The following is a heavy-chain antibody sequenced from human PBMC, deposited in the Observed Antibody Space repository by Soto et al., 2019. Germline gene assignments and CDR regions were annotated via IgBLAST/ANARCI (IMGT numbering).Heavy chain of an antibody. V-gene: IGHV3-23*01. CDR2: VSGSGGST. CDR1: GFTFSNYA. D-gene: IGHD1-26*01. Sequence: GGSLRLSCAASGFTFSNYAISWVRQAPGRGLEWVSSVSGSGGSTYYADSVKGRFTISRDNSKNTLYLQMNSLRAEDTAVYYCATYSGNYERYGVYFGMDVWGQGTTVTVSS. J-gene: IGHJ6*02. CDR3: ATYSGNYERYGVYFGMDV.